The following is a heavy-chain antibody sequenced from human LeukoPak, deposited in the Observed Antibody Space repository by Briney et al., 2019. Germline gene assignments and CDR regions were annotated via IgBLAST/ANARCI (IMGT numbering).Heavy chain of an antibody. CDR1: GGSFSGYY. Sequence: PSETLSLTCAVSGGSFSGYYWSWIRQPPGKGLEWIGEINHSGSTNYNPSLKSRVTISVDTSKNQFSLKLSSVTAADTAVYYCARLAPRTHSSSWYVLDYYYMDVWGKGTTVTVSS. J-gene: IGHJ6*03. V-gene: IGHV4-34*01. CDR2: INHSGST. D-gene: IGHD6-13*01. CDR3: ARLAPRTHSSSWYVLDYYYMDV.